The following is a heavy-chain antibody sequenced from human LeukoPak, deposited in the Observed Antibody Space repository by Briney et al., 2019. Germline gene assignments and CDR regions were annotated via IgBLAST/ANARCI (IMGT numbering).Heavy chain of an antibody. CDR2: IIPIFGTA. CDR1: GGTFSSYA. V-gene: IGHV1-69*05. J-gene: IGHJ4*02. Sequence: RGASVKVSCKASGGTFSSYAISWVRQAPGQGLEWMGGIIPIFGTANYAQKFQGRVTMTRDTSTSTVYMELSSLRSEDTAVYYCARAGPISSGYYRVTVFDYWGQGTLVTVSS. CDR3: ARAGPISSGYYRVTVFDY. D-gene: IGHD3-22*01.